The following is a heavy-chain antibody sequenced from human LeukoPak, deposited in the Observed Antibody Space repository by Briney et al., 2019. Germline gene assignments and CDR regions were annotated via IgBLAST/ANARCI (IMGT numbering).Heavy chain of an antibody. V-gene: IGHV3-30*04. CDR1: GFTFSSYA. CDR2: ISYDGSNK. Sequence: PGGSLRLSCAASGFTFSSYAMHWVRQAPGKGLEWVAVISYDGSNKYYADSVKGRFTISRDNSKNTLYLQMNSLRAEDTAVYYCAKVRRIAAAGRGGYYFDYWGQGTLVTVSS. D-gene: IGHD6-13*01. CDR3: AKVRRIAAAGRGGYYFDY. J-gene: IGHJ4*02.